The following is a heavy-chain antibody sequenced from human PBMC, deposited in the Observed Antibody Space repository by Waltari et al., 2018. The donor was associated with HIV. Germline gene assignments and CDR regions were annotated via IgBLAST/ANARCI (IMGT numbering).Heavy chain of an antibody. D-gene: IGHD3-16*01. Sequence: QVYLMESGGGVVQPGGSLKLSCAASGFTFSGYGMHWVRQAPGKGLEWVAVIWSDGYNKFYADSVRCRFTFSRDNSKYTLSLQMNSLRAEDTALYYCVKERGPFNGFDIWGQGTMVTVSS. CDR1: GFTFSGYG. V-gene: IGHV3-33*06. J-gene: IGHJ3*02. CDR2: IWSDGYNK. CDR3: VKERGPFNGFDI.